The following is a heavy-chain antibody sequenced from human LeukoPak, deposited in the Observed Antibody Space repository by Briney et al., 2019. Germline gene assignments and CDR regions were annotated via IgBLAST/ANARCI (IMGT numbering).Heavy chain of an antibody. CDR1: GYSISSGYY. V-gene: IGHV4-61*01. J-gene: IGHJ5*02. D-gene: IGHD5-24*01. CDR2: IYYSGST. Sequence: SETLSLTCTVSGYSISSGYYWSWIRRPPGKGLEWIGYIYYSGSTNYNPCLKGRVTISVDTSKNQFSLKLSSVTAADTAVYYCARGGDGYNSYWFDPWGQGTLVTVSS. CDR3: ARGGDGYNSYWFDP.